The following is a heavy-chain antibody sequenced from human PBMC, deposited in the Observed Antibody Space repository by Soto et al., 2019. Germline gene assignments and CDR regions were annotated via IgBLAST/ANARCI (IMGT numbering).Heavy chain of an antibody. Sequence: QVQLQQRGAGLLKPSETLSLTCAVYGGSLSGYYWSWIRQPPGKALEWIGEFTHSGDTNYNPSLQSRVSISADTSKNEVFLNLSAGTAADTAMYYCARHHVRGRTIAGAAEFWGQGTLVTVSA. CDR2: FTHSGDT. J-gene: IGHJ4*02. CDR3: ARHHVRGRTIAGAAEF. D-gene: IGHD1-26*01. CDR1: GGSLSGYY. V-gene: IGHV4-34*01.